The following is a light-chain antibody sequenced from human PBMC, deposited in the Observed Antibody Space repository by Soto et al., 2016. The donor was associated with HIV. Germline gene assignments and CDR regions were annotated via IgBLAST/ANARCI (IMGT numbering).Light chain of an antibody. CDR3: QQYHSSPWT. J-gene: IGKJ1*01. CDR2: KAS. CDR1: QSTSRW. V-gene: IGKV1-5*03. Sequence: DIQMTQSPSTLSASVGDRVTITCRASQSTSRWLAWYQQKPGKAPKLLIYKASSLESGVPSSFSGSGSGTEFTLTISSLQPDDFATYYCQQYHSSPWTFGQGTKVEIK.